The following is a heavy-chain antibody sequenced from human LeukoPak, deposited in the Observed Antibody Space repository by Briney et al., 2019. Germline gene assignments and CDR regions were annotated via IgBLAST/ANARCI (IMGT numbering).Heavy chain of an antibody. CDR3: ARGLYGDRLDAFDI. CDR1: GFTFSHYG. V-gene: IGHV3-48*04. J-gene: IGHJ3*02. D-gene: IGHD4-17*01. CDR2: ISLSSSSI. Sequence: PGGSLRLSCAASGFTFSHYGMHWVRQAPGKGLEWVSYISLSSSSIYYADSLKGRFTISRDNAKNSLYLQMNSLRAEDTAVYYCARGLYGDRLDAFDIWGQGTMVTVSS.